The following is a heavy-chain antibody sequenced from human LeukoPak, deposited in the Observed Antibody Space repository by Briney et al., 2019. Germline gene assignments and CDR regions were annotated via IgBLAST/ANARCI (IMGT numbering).Heavy chain of an antibody. CDR3: ARDRSLYYYGSGKGPYYYGMDV. V-gene: IGHV3-23*01. D-gene: IGHD3-10*01. Sequence: PGGSLRLSCAASGFTFSSYAMSWVRQAPGKGLEWVSAISGSGGSTYYADSVKGRFTISRDNSKNTLYLQMNSLRAEDTAVYYCARDRSLYYYGSGKGPYYYGMDVWGQGTTVTVSS. J-gene: IGHJ6*02. CDR2: ISGSGGST. CDR1: GFTFSSYA.